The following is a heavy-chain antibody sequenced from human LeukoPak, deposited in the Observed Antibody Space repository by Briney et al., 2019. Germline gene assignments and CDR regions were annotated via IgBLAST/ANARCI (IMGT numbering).Heavy chain of an antibody. CDR1: GCTFSRYW. D-gene: IGHD5-12*01. CDR2: IKQDGSEK. CDR3: ARGAIVAPDH. Sequence: GGSLRLSCTASGCTFSRYWMSWVRQAPGKGLEWVGNIKQDGSEKYYVDSVKGRFTISRDNAKNSLYLQMNSLRAEDTAVYYCARGAIVAPDHWGQGTLVTVSS. V-gene: IGHV3-7*04. J-gene: IGHJ5*02.